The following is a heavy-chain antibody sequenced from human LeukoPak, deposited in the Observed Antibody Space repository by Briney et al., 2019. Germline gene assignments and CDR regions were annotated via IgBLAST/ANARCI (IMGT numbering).Heavy chain of an antibody. D-gene: IGHD1-26*01. J-gene: IGHJ3*02. CDR2: INPNSGGT. CDR3: ARGRLIVGAPHLREDI. Sequence: ASVKVSCKASGGTFSSYAISWVRQAPGQGLEWMGWINPNSGGTNYAQKFQGRVTMTRDTSINTAYMELSSLRSDDTAVYYCARGRLIVGAPHLREDIWGQGTMVTVSS. V-gene: IGHV1-2*02. CDR1: GGTFSSYA.